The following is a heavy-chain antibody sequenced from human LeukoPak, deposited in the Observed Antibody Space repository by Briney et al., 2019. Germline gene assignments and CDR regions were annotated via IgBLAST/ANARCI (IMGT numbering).Heavy chain of an antibody. J-gene: IGHJ6*03. CDR1: KFTFNNYA. V-gene: IGHV3-33*06. Sequence: GGSLRPSCAASKFTFNNYAMHWVRQTPGKGLEWVAVIWFDGSRQYYADSVKGRFTISRDNSKNTLFLQMNNLRAGDTAIYYCAKAPPDPYYYYMDVWGKGTPVTVSS. CDR3: AKAPPDPYYYYMDV. CDR2: IWFDGSRQ.